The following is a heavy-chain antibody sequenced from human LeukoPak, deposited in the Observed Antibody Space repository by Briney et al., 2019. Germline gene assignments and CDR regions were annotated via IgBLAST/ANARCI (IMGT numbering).Heavy chain of an antibody. CDR3: ARVQLGYCSGGSCYPSLDY. J-gene: IGHJ4*02. D-gene: IGHD2-15*01. V-gene: IGHV4-61*01. CDR2: IYYSGST. Sequence: SETLFLTCTVSGGSVSSGSYYWSWIRQPPGKGLEWIGYIYYSGSTNYNPSLKSRVTISVDTSKNQFSLKLSSVTAADTAVYYCARVQLGYCSGGSCYPSLDYWGQGTLVTVSS. CDR1: GGSVSSGSYY.